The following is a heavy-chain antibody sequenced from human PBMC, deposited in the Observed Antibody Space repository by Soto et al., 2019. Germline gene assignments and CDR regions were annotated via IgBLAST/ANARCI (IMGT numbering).Heavy chain of an antibody. D-gene: IGHD6-19*01. CDR3: SRDFRLALAGSDAGY. V-gene: IGHV3-33*01. J-gene: IGHJ4*02. CDR2: IWYDGSNK. CDR1: GFTFSSYG. Sequence: QVQLVESGGGVVQPGRSLRLSCAASGFTFSSYGMHWVRQAPGKGLEWVAVIWYDGSNKYYADSVKGRITISRDNSKNTLYLQMNSLRAEATAVYYCSRDFRLALAGSDAGYWGQGTLVTVSS.